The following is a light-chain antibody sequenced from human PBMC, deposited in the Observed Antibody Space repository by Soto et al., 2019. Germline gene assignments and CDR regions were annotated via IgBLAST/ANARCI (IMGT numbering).Light chain of an antibody. J-gene: IGKJ1*01. Sequence: DIQMTQSPSTLSASVGDRVTITCRASQSISSWLAWYQQKPGKAPKLLIYDASSLESGVPSRFSGSGSGTEFTTTISSLQPDDFATYYCQQHNSYPWTFGQGTKVEIK. CDR3: QQHNSYPWT. CDR2: DAS. V-gene: IGKV1-5*01. CDR1: QSISSW.